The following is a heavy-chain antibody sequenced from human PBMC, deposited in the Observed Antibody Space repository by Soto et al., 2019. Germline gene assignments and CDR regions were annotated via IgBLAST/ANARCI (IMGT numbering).Heavy chain of an antibody. CDR3: ARGPDYSFQVVPVLPAFDY. Sequence: GGSLRLSCAASGFTFSSYAMHWVRQAPGKGLEWVAVISYDGSNKYYADSVKGRFTISRDNSKNTLYLQMNSLRAEDTAVYYCARGPDYSFQVVPVLPAFDYWGQGTLVTVSS. V-gene: IGHV3-30-3*01. J-gene: IGHJ4*02. D-gene: IGHD1-26*01. CDR2: ISYDGSNK. CDR1: GFTFSSYA.